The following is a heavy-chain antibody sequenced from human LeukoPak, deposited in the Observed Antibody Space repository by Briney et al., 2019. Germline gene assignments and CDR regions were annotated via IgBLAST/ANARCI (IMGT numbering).Heavy chain of an antibody. CDR1: GGSVSSGSYY. Sequence: PSETLSLTCTVSGGSVSSGSYYWSWIRQPPGKGLEWIGYIYYSGSTNYNPSLKSRVTISVDTSKNQFSLKLSSVTAADTAVYYCARDREHSSGWYNNYFDNWGQGTLVTVSS. CDR3: ARDREHSSGWYNNYFDN. D-gene: IGHD6-19*01. J-gene: IGHJ4*02. V-gene: IGHV4-61*01. CDR2: IYYSGST.